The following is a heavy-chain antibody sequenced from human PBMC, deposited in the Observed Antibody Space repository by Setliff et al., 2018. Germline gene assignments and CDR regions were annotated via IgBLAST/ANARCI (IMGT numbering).Heavy chain of an antibody. CDR2: ITFGSLSR. CDR3: ARRMWELRSDAFDI. J-gene: IGHJ3*02. Sequence: GGSLRLSCAASGFTFNAYAMSWVRQAPGKGLEWVSAITFGSLSRYYADSVKGRFTISRDNSKNTLFLEMNSLRTEDTAVYYCARRMWELRSDAFDICGQGTMVTVSS. V-gene: IGHV3-23*01. CDR1: GFTFNAYA. D-gene: IGHD1-26*01.